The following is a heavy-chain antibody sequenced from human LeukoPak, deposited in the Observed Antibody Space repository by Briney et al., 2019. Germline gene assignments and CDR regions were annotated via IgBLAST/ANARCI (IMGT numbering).Heavy chain of an antibody. J-gene: IGHJ4*02. CDR3: AREIYCSGGSCYQSYFDY. Sequence: PSETLSLTCPVPGGSISSYYWSWIRQPPGKGLEWIGYIYYSGSTNYNPSLKSRVTISVDTSKNQFSLKLSSVTAADTAVYYCAREIYCSGGSCYQSYFDYWGQGTLVTVSS. CDR1: GGSISSYY. V-gene: IGHV4-59*01. CDR2: IYYSGST. D-gene: IGHD2-15*01.